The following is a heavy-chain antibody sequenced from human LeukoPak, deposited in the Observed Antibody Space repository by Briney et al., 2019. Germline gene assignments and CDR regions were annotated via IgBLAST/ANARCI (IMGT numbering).Heavy chain of an antibody. V-gene: IGHV3-74*01. Sequence: GRSLRLSCAASGFTFSSYAMHWVRQAPGRGLVWVARFTSDGNSMTYTDFVKGRFTVSRDIAKNTLYLQMNSLRAEDTAVYYCARAQVGTPTDCWGQGTLVTVSS. D-gene: IGHD1-26*01. CDR2: FTSDGNSM. CDR1: GFTFSSYA. J-gene: IGHJ4*02. CDR3: ARAQVGTPTDC.